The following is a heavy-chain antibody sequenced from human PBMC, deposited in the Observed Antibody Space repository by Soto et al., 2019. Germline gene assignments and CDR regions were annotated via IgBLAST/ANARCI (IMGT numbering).Heavy chain of an antibody. CDR1: GFSFSSYA. D-gene: IGHD6-19*01. CDR2: ISVDGNYE. CDR3: ARDILVPGKLWYYFGMDV. Sequence: GGSLRLSCEASGFSFSSYALQWVRQAPGKGLEWLAVISVDGNYEYYADSVKGQFTISRDNSKNTLHLQMNSLRAEDTAVYYCARDILVPGKLWYYFGMDVWGQGTPVTVSS. V-gene: IGHV3-30-3*01. J-gene: IGHJ6*02.